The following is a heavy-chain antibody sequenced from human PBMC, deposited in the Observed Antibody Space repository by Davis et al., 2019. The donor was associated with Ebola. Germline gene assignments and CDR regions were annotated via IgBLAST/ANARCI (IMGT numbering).Heavy chain of an antibody. J-gene: IGHJ6*04. CDR1: GGSFSGYY. V-gene: IGHV4-34*01. CDR2: INHSGST. Sequence: MPSETLSLTCAVYGGSFSGYYWSWIRQPPGKGLEWIGEINHSGSTNYNPSLKSRVTISVDTSKNQFSLKLSSVTAADTAVYYCARGRGGGSYIVYYYYGMDVWGKGTTVTVSS. D-gene: IGHD1-26*01. CDR3: ARGRGGGSYIVYYYYGMDV.